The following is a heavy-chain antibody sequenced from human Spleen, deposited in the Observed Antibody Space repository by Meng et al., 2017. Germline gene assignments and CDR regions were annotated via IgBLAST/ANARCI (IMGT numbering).Heavy chain of an antibody. CDR2: INSDGSST. CDR3: ARTGGDAGYSSGWYCSY. V-gene: IGHV3-74*01. Sequence: GESLKISCAASGFTFSSYWMHWVRQVPGKRLVWVSRINSDGSSTSYADSVKGRFTISRDNAKDTLYLQMNGLRAEDTAVYYCARTGGDAGYSSGWYCSYWGQGTLVTVSS. J-gene: IGHJ4*02. CDR1: GFTFSSYW. D-gene: IGHD6-19*01.